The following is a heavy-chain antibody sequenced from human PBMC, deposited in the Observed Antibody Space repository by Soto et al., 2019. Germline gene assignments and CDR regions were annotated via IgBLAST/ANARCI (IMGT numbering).Heavy chain of an antibody. V-gene: IGHV3-23*01. D-gene: IGHD2-2*01. CDR2: ISGSGGST. CDR3: AKVGPYCSSTSCRRPHYYGMDV. Sequence: EVQLLESGGGLVQPGGSLRLSCAASGFTFSSYAMSWVRQAPGKGLEWVSAISGSGGSTYYADSVKGRFTISRDNSKNTLYLQMNSLRAEDTAVYYCAKVGPYCSSTSCRRPHYYGMDVWGQGTTVTVSS. CDR1: GFTFSSYA. J-gene: IGHJ6*02.